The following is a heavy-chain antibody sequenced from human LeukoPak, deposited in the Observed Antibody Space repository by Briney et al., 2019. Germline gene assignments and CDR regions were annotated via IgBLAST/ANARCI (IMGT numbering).Heavy chain of an antibody. CDR2: IYYSGSS. J-gene: IGHJ1*01. Sequence: PSETLSLTCTVSSGSFSSYYWSWIRQPPGKGLEWIGYIYYSGSSNYNPSLKSRVTISVDTSRNQFSLRLSSVTAADTAVYYCATIPRISVTPAEFFHHWGQGTLVTVPS. V-gene: IGHV4-59*08. D-gene: IGHD4-17*01. CDR1: SGSFSSYY. CDR3: ATIPRISVTPAEFFHH.